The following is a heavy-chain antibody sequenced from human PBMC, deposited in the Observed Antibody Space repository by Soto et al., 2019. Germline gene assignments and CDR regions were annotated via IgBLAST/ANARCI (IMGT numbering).Heavy chain of an antibody. CDR3: RAVAGHPWYYSGLDV. Sequence: PGGSLRLSCAASVFTFSSYAMIWIRQAPGKGLGCVSAISGSGGSTYYAGSVKGRFTISRDNSKNTLYLQMNSLRAGGTAVYYCRAVAGHPWYYSGLDVWPQGTTHTVSS. V-gene: IGHV3-23*01. CDR1: VFTFSSYA. D-gene: IGHD6-19*01. CDR2: ISGSGGST. J-gene: IGHJ6*01.